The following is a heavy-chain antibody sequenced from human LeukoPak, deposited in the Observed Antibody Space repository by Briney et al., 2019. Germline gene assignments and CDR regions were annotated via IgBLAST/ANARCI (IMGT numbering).Heavy chain of an antibody. Sequence: SETLSLTCTVSGGSISSYYWNWLRQPPGKGLEWIGYIYYSGSTNYNPSLKSRVTISVDTSKNQFSLKLSSVTAADTAVYYCARGGVVSATPHFDYWGQGTLVTVSS. CDR2: IYYSGST. D-gene: IGHD2-15*01. J-gene: IGHJ4*02. CDR1: GGSISSYY. CDR3: ARGGVVSATPHFDY. V-gene: IGHV4-59*01.